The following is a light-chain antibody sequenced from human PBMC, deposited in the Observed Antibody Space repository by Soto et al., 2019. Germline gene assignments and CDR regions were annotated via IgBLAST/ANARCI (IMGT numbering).Light chain of an antibody. Sequence: QSVLTQPPSVSGAPGQRVTISCTGSSSNIGAGYDVQWYQQLPGAAPRLLIFGNTNRPSGVPDRFSGSRSGTSASLAISGLQAEDEADYYGQSFDIRLSVSVVFGGGTKLTVL. J-gene: IGLJ2*01. CDR3: QSFDIRLSVSVV. CDR2: GNT. V-gene: IGLV1-40*01. CDR1: SSNIGAGYD.